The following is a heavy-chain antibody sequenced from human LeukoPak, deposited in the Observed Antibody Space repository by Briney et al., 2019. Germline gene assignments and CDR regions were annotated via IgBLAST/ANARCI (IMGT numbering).Heavy chain of an antibody. CDR2: ISGSGSST. CDR3: AKRLGISTGYYYMDV. Sequence: GSLRLSCAAPGFTFSNYAMNWVRQAPGKGLEWVSAISGSGSSTYYADSVKGRFTISRDNSKNTLYLQVNSLRAEDTAVYYCAKRLGISTGYYYMDVWGKGTTVTVSS. D-gene: IGHD3-9*01. V-gene: IGHV3-23*01. CDR1: GFTFSNYA. J-gene: IGHJ6*03.